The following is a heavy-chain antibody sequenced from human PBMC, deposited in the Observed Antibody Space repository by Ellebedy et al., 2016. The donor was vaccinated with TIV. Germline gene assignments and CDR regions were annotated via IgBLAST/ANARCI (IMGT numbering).Heavy chain of an antibody. CDR3: AKGVGATWYRGFDY. CDR1: GFTFSNYA. CDR2: ISSGGGST. J-gene: IGHJ4*02. Sequence: GGSLRLSCAASGFTFSNYAMSWVRQAPGKGLEWVSAISSGGGSTYYTDSLKGRFTISRDNSKNTLYLQINSLRDEDTAVYYCAKGVGATWYRGFDYWGQGTLVTVSS. V-gene: IGHV3-23*01. D-gene: IGHD1-26*01.